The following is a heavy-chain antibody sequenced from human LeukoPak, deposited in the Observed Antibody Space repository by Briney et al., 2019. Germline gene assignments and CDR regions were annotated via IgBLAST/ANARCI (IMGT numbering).Heavy chain of an antibody. Sequence: GASVTVSCTASGYTFTNYHIAWVRQAPGQGLEWMGWVSANDGNTVYAQRLQGRVTMTRDTSTSTVYMELSSLRSEDTVVYYCARDKIVGATNFDYWGQGTLVTVSS. D-gene: IGHD1-26*01. CDR1: GYTFTNYH. J-gene: IGHJ4*02. V-gene: IGHV1-18*01. CDR2: VSANDGNT. CDR3: ARDKIVGATNFDY.